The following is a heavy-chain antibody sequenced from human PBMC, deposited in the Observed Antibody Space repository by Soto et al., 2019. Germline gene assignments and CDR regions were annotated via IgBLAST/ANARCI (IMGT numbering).Heavy chain of an antibody. CDR3: ARKSTRVYYYYGMDV. Sequence: GGSLRLSCAASGFTFSSYSMNWVRQGPGKGLEWVSSISSSSSYIYYADSVKGRFTISRDNAKNSLYLQMNSLRAEDTAVYYCARKSTRVYYYYGMDVWGQGTTVTVSS. V-gene: IGHV3-21*01. D-gene: IGHD2-2*01. CDR2: ISSSSSYI. J-gene: IGHJ6*02. CDR1: GFTFSSYS.